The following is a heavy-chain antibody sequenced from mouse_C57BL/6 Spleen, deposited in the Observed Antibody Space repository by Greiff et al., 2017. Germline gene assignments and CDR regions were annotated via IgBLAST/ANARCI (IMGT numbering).Heavy chain of an antibody. CDR3: ARGTTGSYWYFDV. CDR2: ISYSGST. Sequence: DVKLVESGPGLAKPSQTLSLTCSVTGYSITSDYWNWIRKLPGNKLEYMGYISYSGSTYYNPYLKSRISITRDTSKNQYYRQLNSVTTEDTATYYCARGTTGSYWYFDVWGTGTTVTVSS. J-gene: IGHJ1*03. D-gene: IGHD1-1*01. V-gene: IGHV3-8*01. CDR1: GYSITSDY.